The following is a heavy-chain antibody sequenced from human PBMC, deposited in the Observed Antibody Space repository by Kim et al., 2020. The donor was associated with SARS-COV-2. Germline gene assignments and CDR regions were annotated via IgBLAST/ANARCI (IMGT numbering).Heavy chain of an antibody. D-gene: IGHD3-9*01. J-gene: IGHJ6*03. CDR1: GYTFTSYA. Sequence: ASVKVSCKASGYTFTSYAMHWVRQAPGQRLEWMGWINARNGNTKYSQKFQGRVTITRDTSASTAYMELSSLRSEDTAVYYCARDSYYDIFRYYYYYMDVWGEGTTVTVSS. CDR2: INARNGNT. CDR3: ARDSYYDIFRYYYYYMDV. V-gene: IGHV1-3*01.